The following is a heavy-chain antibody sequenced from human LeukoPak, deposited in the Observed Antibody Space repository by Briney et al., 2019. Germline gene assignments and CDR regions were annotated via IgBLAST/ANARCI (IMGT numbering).Heavy chain of an antibody. CDR3: AKSGRYCSGGACYQEASLDY. D-gene: IGHD2-15*01. Sequence: GGSLRLSCAASGFTFSSYWMHWVRQAPGKGLVWVSRINSDGSSTSYADSVKGRFTISRDNSKNTLYLQMNSLRAEDTALYYCAKSGRYCSGGACYQEASLDYWGQGTLVTVSS. CDR1: GFTFSSYW. CDR2: INSDGSST. J-gene: IGHJ4*02. V-gene: IGHV3-74*01.